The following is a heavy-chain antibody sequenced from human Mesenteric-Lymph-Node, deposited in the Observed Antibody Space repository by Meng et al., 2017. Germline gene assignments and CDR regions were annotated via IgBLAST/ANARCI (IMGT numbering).Heavy chain of an antibody. D-gene: IGHD6-13*01. CDR2: VYMRGRT. J-gene: IGHJ6*02. CDR1: GGSISSFY. Sequence: SETLSLTCSVSGGSISSFYWSWIRQPAGKGLEWIGRVYMRGRTDYNPSLKSRVTMSVDTSKNQVSLKVTSVTAADTAVYYCASVRVVLDSSSWGLYDYYYAMDVWGQGTTVTVSS. V-gene: IGHV4-4*07. CDR3: ASVRVVLDSSSWGLYDYYYAMDV.